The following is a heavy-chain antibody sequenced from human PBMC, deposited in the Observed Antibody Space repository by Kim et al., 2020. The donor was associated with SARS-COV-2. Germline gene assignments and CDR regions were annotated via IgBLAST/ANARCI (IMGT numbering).Heavy chain of an antibody. V-gene: IGHV4-61*02. CDR3: AREVLVIPTALSQSLYFDY. J-gene: IGHJ4*02. CDR1: DDSISSGNSY. CDR2: IYTSGST. Sequence: SETLSLTCTVSDDSISSGNSYWTWIRQPAGKGLEWIGRIYTSGSTNYNPSLKSRVTISVDTSKNQFSLKLTSVTAADTAVYYCAREVLVIPTALSQSLYFDYWGQGTLVTVSS. D-gene: IGHD2-2*01.